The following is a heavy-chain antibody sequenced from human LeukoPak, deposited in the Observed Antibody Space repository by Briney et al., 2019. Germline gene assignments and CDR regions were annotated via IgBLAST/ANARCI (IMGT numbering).Heavy chain of an antibody. CDR3: ARGLYSYGLDY. CDR2: INHSGST. CDR1: GGSFSGYY. V-gene: IGHV4-34*01. D-gene: IGHD5-18*01. Sequence: SETLSLTCAVYGGSFSGYYWRWIRHPPGKGLEWIGEINHSGSTNYNTSLKSRVTISVDTSKNQFSLKLSSVTAADTAVYYCARGLYSYGLDYWGQGTLVTVSS. J-gene: IGHJ4*02.